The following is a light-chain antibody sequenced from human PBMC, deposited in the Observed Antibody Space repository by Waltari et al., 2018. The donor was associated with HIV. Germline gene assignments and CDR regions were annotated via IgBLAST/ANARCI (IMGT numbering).Light chain of an antibody. J-gene: IGLJ2*01. CDR1: SSNVGSYNL. V-gene: IGLV2-23*02. CDR2: EVS. Sequence: QSALTQPASVSGSPGQSITISCTGTSSNVGSYNLVSWYQQHPGRAPKVMIYEVSKRLSGVSNRFSGSKSGNTASLTISGLQAEDEADYYCCSYTGSNPFLLFGGGTKLTVL. CDR3: CSYTGSNPFLL.